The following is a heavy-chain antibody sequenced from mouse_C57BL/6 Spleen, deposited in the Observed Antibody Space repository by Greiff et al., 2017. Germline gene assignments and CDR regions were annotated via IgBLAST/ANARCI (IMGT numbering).Heavy chain of an antibody. CDR3: AREEPQAWCAY. V-gene: IGHV1-55*01. CDR2: IYPGSGST. Sequence: QVQLQQPGAELVKPGASVKMSCKASGYTFTSYWITWVKQRPGQGLEWIGDIYPGSGSTNYNEKFKSKATLTVDTSSSTAYMQRSSLTSEDSAVYCAAREEPQAWCAYWGQGTLVTVSA. D-gene: IGHD3-2*02. CDR1: GYTFTSYW. J-gene: IGHJ3*01.